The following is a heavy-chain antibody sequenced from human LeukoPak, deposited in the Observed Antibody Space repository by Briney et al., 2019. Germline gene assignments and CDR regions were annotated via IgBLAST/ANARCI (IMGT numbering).Heavy chain of an antibody. CDR1: GFTFSSYS. CDR3: ARDDYYDSSGYDY. CDR2: ISSSSTI. V-gene: IGHV3-48*04. Sequence: GGSLRLSCAASGFTFSSYSMNWVRQAPGKGLEWVSYISSSSTIYYADSVKGRFTISRDNAKNSLYLQMNSLRAEDTAVYYCARDDYYDSSGYDYWGQGTLVTVSS. J-gene: IGHJ4*02. D-gene: IGHD3-22*01.